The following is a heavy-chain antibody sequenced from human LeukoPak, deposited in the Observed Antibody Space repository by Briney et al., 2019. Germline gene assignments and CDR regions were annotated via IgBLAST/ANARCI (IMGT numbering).Heavy chain of an antibody. D-gene: IGHD3-16*02. CDR1: GFTFSSYG. Sequence: GGSLRLSCAASGFTFSSYGMHWVRQAPGKGLEWVAVIWYDGSNKYYADSVKGRFTISRDNAKNTRYLQMNRLRAEDPAVCYCARAPIMIPFGGVIDHFDYWGQGTLVTVSS. CDR2: IWYDGSNK. V-gene: IGHV3-33*01. J-gene: IGHJ4*02. CDR3: ARAPIMIPFGGVIDHFDY.